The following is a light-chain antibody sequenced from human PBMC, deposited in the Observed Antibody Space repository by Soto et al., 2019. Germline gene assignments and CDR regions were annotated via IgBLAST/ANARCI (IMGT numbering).Light chain of an antibody. J-gene: IGLJ1*01. CDR1: SSNIGNNY. CDR3: GTWDSSLSTYV. Sequence: QSVLTQPPSVSAAAGQKVTISCSGSSSNIGNNYVSWYQQLPGTAPKLLIYDTNKRPSGIPDRFSGSKSGTSATLGITGLQTGDEADYYCGTWDSSLSTYVFGTGTKLTVL. CDR2: DTN. V-gene: IGLV1-51*01.